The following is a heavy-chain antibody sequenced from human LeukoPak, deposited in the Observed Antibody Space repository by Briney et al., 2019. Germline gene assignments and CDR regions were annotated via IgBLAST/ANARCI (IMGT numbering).Heavy chain of an antibody. V-gene: IGHV3-30*18. D-gene: IGHD6-13*01. CDR3: AKAVGRSSWSFDY. Sequence: GGSLRLSCEASGFTFNTYAMHWVRQPPGKGLEWVALISYDGSDKIYTDSVKGRFTISRDNSESTLYLQMDSLRGDDAAVYYCAKAVGRSSWSFDYWGQGGLVTVSS. J-gene: IGHJ4*02. CDR2: ISYDGSDK. CDR1: GFTFNTYA.